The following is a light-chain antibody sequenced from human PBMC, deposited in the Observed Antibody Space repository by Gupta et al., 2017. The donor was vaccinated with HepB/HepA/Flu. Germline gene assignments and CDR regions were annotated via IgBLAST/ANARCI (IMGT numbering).Light chain of an antibody. Sequence: QSVLTQPPSASGPPGQRVTISCSGSDSNIGRNTVSWYPQVPGTAPKLLIYGDDQRPSGVPDRFSGSKSGTSASLVISGLQAEDEADCYCASWDDSLNGFVFGRGTKVTVL. CDR2: GDD. V-gene: IGLV1-44*01. CDR1: DSNIGRNT. CDR3: ASWDDSLNGFV. J-gene: IGLJ1*01.